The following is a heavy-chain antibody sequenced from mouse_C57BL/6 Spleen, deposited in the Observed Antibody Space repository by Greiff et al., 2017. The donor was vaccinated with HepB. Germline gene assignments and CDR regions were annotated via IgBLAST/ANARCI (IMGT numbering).Heavy chain of an antibody. Sequence: QVQLQQPGAELVMPGASVKLSCKASGYTFTSYWMHWVKQRPGQGLEWIGEIDPSDSYTNYNQKFKGKSTLTVDKSSSTAYMQLSSLTSEDSAVHYCARSYYYGSSYDYAMDYWGQGTSVTVSS. J-gene: IGHJ4*01. D-gene: IGHD1-1*01. V-gene: IGHV1-69*01. CDR1: GYTFTSYW. CDR2: IDPSDSYT. CDR3: ARSYYYGSSYDYAMDY.